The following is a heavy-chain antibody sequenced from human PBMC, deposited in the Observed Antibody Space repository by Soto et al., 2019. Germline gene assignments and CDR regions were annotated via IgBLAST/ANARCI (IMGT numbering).Heavy chain of an antibody. D-gene: IGHD3-9*01. CDR1: GGSTSSSSYY. Sequence: SETLSLTCTVSGGSTSSSSYYWGWIRQPPGKGLEWIGSIYYSGSTYYNPSLKSRVTISVDTSKNQFSLKLSSVTAADTAVYYCARRGTYDILTGYYPFDYWGQGTLVTVSS. CDR3: ARRGTYDILTGYYPFDY. J-gene: IGHJ4*02. V-gene: IGHV4-39*01. CDR2: IYYSGST.